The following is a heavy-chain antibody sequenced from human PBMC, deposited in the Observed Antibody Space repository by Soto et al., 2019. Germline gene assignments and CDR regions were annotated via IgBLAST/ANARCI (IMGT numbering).Heavy chain of an antibody. CDR3: ARETWLQFYFYYGLDV. D-gene: IGHD4-4*01. V-gene: IGHV3-7*01. J-gene: IGHJ6*02. Sequence: AGGSLRLSCVASGFSFSSYWMSWVRQAPGKGLEWVANIKQTGDEKFYVDSVKGRFTISRDNAKNSLYLEMNSLKAEDTAVYYCARETWLQFYFYYGLDVWGRGTTVTVS. CDR2: IKQTGDEK. CDR1: GFSFSSYW.